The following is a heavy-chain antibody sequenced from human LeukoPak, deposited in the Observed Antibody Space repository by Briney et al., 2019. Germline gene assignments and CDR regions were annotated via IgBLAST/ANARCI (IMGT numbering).Heavy chain of an antibody. CDR2: INPSGGST. CDR1: GYTFTSYY. Sequence: ASVKVSCKASGYTFTSYYTHWVRQAPGQGLEWMGIINPSGGSTSYAQKFQSRVTMTRDMSTSTVYMELSSLRSEDTAVYYCARTMATITGPDALDYWGQGTLVTVSS. V-gene: IGHV1-46*01. CDR3: ARTMATITGPDALDY. D-gene: IGHD5-24*01. J-gene: IGHJ4*02.